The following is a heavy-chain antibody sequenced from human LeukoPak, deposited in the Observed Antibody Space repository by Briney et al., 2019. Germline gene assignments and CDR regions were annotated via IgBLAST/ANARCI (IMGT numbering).Heavy chain of an antibody. Sequence: KSSETLSFTCTVSGGSISSYYWSWIRQPPGKGLEWIGYIYYSGSINYNPSLKSRVTISVDTSKNQFSLKLSSVTAAVTAVYYCARDERGFDYWGQGTQVTVSS. V-gene: IGHV4-59*01. CDR1: GGSISSYY. CDR3: ARDERGFDY. CDR2: IYYSGSI. J-gene: IGHJ4*02.